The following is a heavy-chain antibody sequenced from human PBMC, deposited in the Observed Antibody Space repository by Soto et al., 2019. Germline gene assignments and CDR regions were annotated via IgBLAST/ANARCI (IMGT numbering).Heavy chain of an antibody. D-gene: IGHD3-10*01. CDR1: GFTFSSYA. J-gene: IGHJ4*02. CDR3: ARETAGPSYYFDY. V-gene: IGHV3-30-3*01. Sequence: QVQLVESGGGVVQPGRSLRLSCAASGFTFSSYAMHRVRQATGKGLEWVAVISYDGSNKYYADSVKGRFTISRDNSKNTLYLQMNSLRAEDTAVYYCARETAGPSYYFDYWGQGTLVTVSS. CDR2: ISYDGSNK.